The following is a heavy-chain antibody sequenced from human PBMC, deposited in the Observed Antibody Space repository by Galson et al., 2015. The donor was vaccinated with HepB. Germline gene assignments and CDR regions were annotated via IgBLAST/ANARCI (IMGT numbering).Heavy chain of an antibody. CDR2: ISSSSSYI. CDR1: GFTFSSYS. D-gene: IGHD2-15*01. V-gene: IGHV3-21*01. Sequence: SLRLSCAASGFTFSSYSMNWVRQAPGKGLEWVSSISSSSSYIYYADSVKGRFTISRDNAKNSLYLQMNSLRAEDTAVYYCARGKGRGQPEKNWGQGTLVTVSS. CDR3: ARGKGRGQPEKN. J-gene: IGHJ4*02.